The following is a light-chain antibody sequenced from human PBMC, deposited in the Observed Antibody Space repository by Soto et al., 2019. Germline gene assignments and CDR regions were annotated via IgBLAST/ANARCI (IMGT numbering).Light chain of an antibody. Sequence: DFQMTQPPSSLSASVGDRVTITCRASQALSNYVDGYQQKPGKVPKLLIYAASTLQSGVPYRFSASGSGTDFTLTISSLQPEDVAAYYCQKYNSAPLTFGQGTRLEIK. J-gene: IGKJ5*01. CDR1: QALSNY. CDR2: AAS. CDR3: QKYNSAPLT. V-gene: IGKV1-27*01.